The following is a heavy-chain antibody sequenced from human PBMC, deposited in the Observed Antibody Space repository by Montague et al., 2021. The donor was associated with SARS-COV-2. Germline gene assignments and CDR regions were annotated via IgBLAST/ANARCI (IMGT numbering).Heavy chain of an antibody. J-gene: IGHJ3*01. CDR3: ARGSIHGAFFDV. D-gene: IGHD1-26*01. V-gene: IGHV3-74*01. Sequence: SLRLSCAASGSTFGGYGMHWIRQPPGKGLKWVSHITTAGGSTSYADSVKGRFTVSRDNAKNTLYLQMNSLRAEDTAIYYCARGSIHGAFFDVWGQGTLVTVSS. CDR1: GSTFGGYG. CDR2: ITTAGGST.